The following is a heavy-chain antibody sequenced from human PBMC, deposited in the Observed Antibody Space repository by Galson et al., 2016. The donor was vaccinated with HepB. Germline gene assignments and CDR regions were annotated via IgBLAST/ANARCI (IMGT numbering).Heavy chain of an antibody. CDR2: ISGSGDST. Sequence: SLRLSCAASGFIFSSYSMTWVRQAPGKGLEWVVSISGSGDSTTYADSVKGRFTISRDNSKTTLYLQMNSLTAEDTAVYYCARNPGASTWGWGQGTLVTVAS. J-gene: IGHJ4*02. D-gene: IGHD6-13*01. CDR3: ARNPGASTWG. V-gene: IGHV3-23*01. CDR1: GFIFSSYS.